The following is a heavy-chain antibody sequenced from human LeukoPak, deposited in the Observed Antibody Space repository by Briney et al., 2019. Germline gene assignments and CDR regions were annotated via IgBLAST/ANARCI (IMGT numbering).Heavy chain of an antibody. V-gene: IGHV4-59*01. J-gene: IGHJ4*02. CDR2: IYCTGIS. CDR1: GDSISSYY. D-gene: IGHD5-24*01. CDR3: ARGRWLSH. Sequence: SETLSLTCSVSGDSISSYYWSWIRQPPGKELEWIGNIYCTGISNYNPSLKSRVAISVDTSKNQFSLKLSSVTAADTAVYYCARGRWLSHWGQGILVTVSS.